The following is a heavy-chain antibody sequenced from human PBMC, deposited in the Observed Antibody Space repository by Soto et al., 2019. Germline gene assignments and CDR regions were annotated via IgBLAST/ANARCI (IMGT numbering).Heavy chain of an antibody. Sequence: GSLRGACAASVVTVIKYWLRWGGQAPGKGLEWVANIKKDGSEKYYVGSVVGRFTISRDNAENSLYLQMNSLRAEDTAVYYCASLYLAATITSLDYWVQGTLVTVSS. J-gene: IGHJ4*02. CDR2: IKKDGSEK. D-gene: IGHD5-12*01. V-gene: IGHV3-7*01. CDR3: ASLYLAATITSLDY. CDR1: VVTVIKYW.